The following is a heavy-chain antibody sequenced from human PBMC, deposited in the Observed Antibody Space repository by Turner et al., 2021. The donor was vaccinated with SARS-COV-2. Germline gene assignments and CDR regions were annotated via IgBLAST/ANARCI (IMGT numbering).Heavy chain of an antibody. Sequence: QVQLVQSGAEVKKPGSSVKVSCKASGGTFSSYTINWVRQAPGQGLEWLGSVNRILGIANYAQEYQGRATIKADQATVTAYMELSSLTAEDTAVYYCAGGGAAAYSWEVYLEYWGQGTLVTVSS. J-gene: IGHJ4*02. D-gene: IGHD6-13*01. V-gene: IGHV1-69*02. CDR3: AGGGAAAYSWEVYLEY. CDR2: VNRILGIA. CDR1: GGTFSSYT.